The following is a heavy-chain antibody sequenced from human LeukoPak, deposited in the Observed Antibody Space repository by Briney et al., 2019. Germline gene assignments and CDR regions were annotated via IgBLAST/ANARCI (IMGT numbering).Heavy chain of an antibody. D-gene: IGHD3-22*01. Sequence: SETLSLTCAVYGDSFSGYYWSWVRQAPGKGLEWIGEINDRGSTNYNPSLKSRVTISLDTFKNQFSLKLSSLTAADTSVYYCARAVSDYYDSSGYLDYWGQGTQVTVSS. J-gene: IGHJ4*02. CDR3: ARAVSDYYDSSGYLDY. CDR2: INDRGST. V-gene: IGHV4-34*01. CDR1: GDSFSGYY.